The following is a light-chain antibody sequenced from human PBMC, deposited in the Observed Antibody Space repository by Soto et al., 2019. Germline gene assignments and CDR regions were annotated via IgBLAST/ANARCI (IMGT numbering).Light chain of an antibody. CDR3: QQRSNWPPFT. Sequence: EIVLTQFPGALSLSPGERATLSCRASQSVSTSYLAWYQQKPGQAPRLLIYGASKRATGFPARFSGSGSGTDFTLTISSLEPEDFAVYYCQQRSNWPPFTFGQGTRLEIK. CDR2: GAS. J-gene: IGKJ5*01. CDR1: QSVSTSY. V-gene: IGKV3-11*01.